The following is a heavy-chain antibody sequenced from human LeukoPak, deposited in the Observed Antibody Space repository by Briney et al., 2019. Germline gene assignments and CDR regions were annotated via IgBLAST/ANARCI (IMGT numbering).Heavy chain of an antibody. Sequence: PSETLSLTCAVYGGSFSGYYWSWIRQPPGKGLEWIGEINHSGSTNYNPSLGSRVTISIDTSKNQFSLKLSSVTAADTAVYYCARALGYCSGGSCYQPDYWGQGTLVTVSS. V-gene: IGHV4-34*01. J-gene: IGHJ4*02. D-gene: IGHD2-15*01. CDR1: GGSFSGYY. CDR3: ARALGYCSGGSCYQPDY. CDR2: INHSGST.